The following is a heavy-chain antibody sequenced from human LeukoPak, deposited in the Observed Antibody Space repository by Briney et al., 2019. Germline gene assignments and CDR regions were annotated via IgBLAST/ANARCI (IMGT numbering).Heavy chain of an antibody. CDR1: GFTFSSYG. CDR2: IRYDGSNK. CDR3: AKDRVPLAARPLHFDY. Sequence: GGSLRLSCAAPGFTFSSYGMHWVRQAPGKGLEWVAFIRYDGSNKYYTDSVKGRFTISRDNSKNTLYLQMNSLRAEDTAVYYCAKDRVPLAARPLHFDYWGQGTLVTVSS. D-gene: IGHD6-6*01. J-gene: IGHJ4*02. V-gene: IGHV3-30*02.